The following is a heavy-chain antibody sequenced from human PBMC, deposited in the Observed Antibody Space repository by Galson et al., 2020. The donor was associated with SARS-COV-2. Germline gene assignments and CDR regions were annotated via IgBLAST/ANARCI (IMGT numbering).Heavy chain of an antibody. CDR1: GGTFSSYA. J-gene: IGHJ6*03. V-gene: IGHV1-18*01. D-gene: IGHD2-2*01. CDR3: ARNVPAAIWYYYYYMDV. CDR2: ISAYNGNT. Sequence: ASVKVSCKASGGTFSSYAISWVRQAPGQGLEWMGGISAYNGNTNYAQKLQGRVTMTTDTSTSTAYMELRSLRSDDTAVYYCARNVPAAIWYYYYYMDVWGKGTTVTVSS.